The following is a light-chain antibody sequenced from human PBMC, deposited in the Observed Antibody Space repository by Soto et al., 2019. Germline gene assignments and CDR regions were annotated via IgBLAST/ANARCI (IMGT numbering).Light chain of an antibody. J-gene: IGKJ5*01. V-gene: IGKV1-27*01. CDR3: QQYENLPIT. CDR2: AAS. Sequence: IQMTQSPSSLSASVGDSVNITSRASQGIGSHLAWYQQQPGKVPRLLIDAASTLQSGVPSRFSGSGSGTDFTFTISSVEPEDIATYYCQQYENLPITFGQGTRLEIK. CDR1: QGIGSH.